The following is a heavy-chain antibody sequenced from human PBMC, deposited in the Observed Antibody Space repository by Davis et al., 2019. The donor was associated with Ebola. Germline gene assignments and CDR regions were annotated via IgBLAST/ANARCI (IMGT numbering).Heavy chain of an antibody. Sequence: MPSETLSLTCTVSGDSVNSDGYFWNWIRQPPGKGLEWIGEVNHSGSANYNPSLKSRVTISVDTSKNQFSLKLSSVTAADTAVYYCARVYYDILTGYTPFDYWGQGTLVTVSS. CDR1: GDSVNSDGYF. V-gene: IGHV4-61*08. J-gene: IGHJ4*02. CDR3: ARVYYDILTGYTPFDY. CDR2: VNHSGSA. D-gene: IGHD3-9*01.